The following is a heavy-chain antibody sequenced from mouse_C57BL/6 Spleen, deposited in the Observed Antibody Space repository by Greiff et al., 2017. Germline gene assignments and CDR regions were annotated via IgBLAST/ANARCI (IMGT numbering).Heavy chain of an antibody. CDR2: IDPETGGT. V-gene: IGHV1-15*01. CDR3: TRSDSNSYYYAMDY. CDR1: GYTFTDYE. J-gene: IGHJ4*01. Sequence: QVQLQQSGAELVRPGASVTLSCKASGYTFTDYEMHWVKQTPVHGLEWIGAIDPETGGTAYNQKFKGKAILTADKSSSTAYMELRSLTSEDSAVYYCTRSDSNSYYYAMDYWGQGTSVTVSS. D-gene: IGHD2-5*01.